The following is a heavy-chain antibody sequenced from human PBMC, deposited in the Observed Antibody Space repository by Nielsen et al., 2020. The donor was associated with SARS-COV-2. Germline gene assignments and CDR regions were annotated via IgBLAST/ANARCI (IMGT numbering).Heavy chain of an antibody. Sequence: SETLSLTCTVYGDSITSRGNYWAWIRQSPAKGLEWIGSIYYSGSTNYNPSLKSRVTISVDTSKNQLSLKLSSVTAADTAVYYCASFGYSYGPAIDYWGQGTLVTVSS. CDR2: IYYSGST. V-gene: IGHV4-39*07. CDR1: GDSITSRGNY. CDR3: ASFGYSYGPAIDY. J-gene: IGHJ4*02. D-gene: IGHD5-18*01.